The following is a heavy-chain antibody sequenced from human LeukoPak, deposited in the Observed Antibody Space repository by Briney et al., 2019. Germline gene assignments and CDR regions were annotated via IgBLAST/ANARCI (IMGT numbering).Heavy chain of an antibody. J-gene: IGHJ4*02. CDR1: EFTFTGYY. CDR2: INPHSGGT. Sequence: GASVKVSYKPSEFTFTGYYIHWVRQSPGQGLEWMGYINPHSGGTNSPQKFQGRVTMTTDTSISAAYMELSSLISDDTAMYYCVREGNELLSKNFDYWGQGTLVTVSS. V-gene: IGHV1-2*02. CDR3: VREGNELLSKNFDY. D-gene: IGHD2-21*02.